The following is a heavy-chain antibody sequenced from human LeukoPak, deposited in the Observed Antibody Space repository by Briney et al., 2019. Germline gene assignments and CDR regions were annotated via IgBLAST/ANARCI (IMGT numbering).Heavy chain of an antibody. V-gene: IGHV1-18*01. Sequence: GASVKVSCKASGYTFTNYGISWVRQAPGQGFEWMGWISAYNGNSICAQKLQGRVTVTTDTSTSTAYMELRSLRSDDTAVYYCARDQWSSSSQRNIDYWGQGTLVTVSS. CDR1: GYTFTNYG. D-gene: IGHD6-13*01. CDR2: ISAYNGNS. J-gene: IGHJ4*02. CDR3: ARDQWSSSSQRNIDY.